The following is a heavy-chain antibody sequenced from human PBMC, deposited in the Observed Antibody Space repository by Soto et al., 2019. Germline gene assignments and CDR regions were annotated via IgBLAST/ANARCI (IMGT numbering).Heavy chain of an antibody. CDR3: ARNHYYDFWSGYYTDHTLWYWFDP. V-gene: IGHV3-21*01. Sequence: PVGSLRLSCAASGFTFSSYSMNWVRQAPGKGLEWVSSISSSSSYIYYADSVKGRFTISRDNAKNSLYLQMNSLRAEDTAVYYCARNHYYDFWSGYYTDHTLWYWFDPWGQGTLVTVSS. D-gene: IGHD3-3*01. CDR1: GFTFSSYS. J-gene: IGHJ5*02. CDR2: ISSSSSYI.